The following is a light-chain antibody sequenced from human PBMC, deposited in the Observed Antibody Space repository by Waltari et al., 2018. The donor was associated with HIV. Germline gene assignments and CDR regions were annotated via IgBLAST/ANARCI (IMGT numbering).Light chain of an antibody. Sequence: EVVLTQSPATLSLSPGERPYVPCGARLNVGNCLVWDPQRPGQSPRLLVYGASNRATGIPARFSGSGSGTDFTFSISSLEAEDFAVYYCQHCAEWPLSFGGGTAVGIK. CDR1: LNVGNC. J-gene: IGKJ4*01. V-gene: IGKV3-11*01. CDR3: QHCAEWPLS. CDR2: GAS.